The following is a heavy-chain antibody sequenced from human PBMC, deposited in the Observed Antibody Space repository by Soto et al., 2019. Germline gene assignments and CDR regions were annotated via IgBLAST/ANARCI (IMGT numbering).Heavy chain of an antibody. V-gene: IGHV5-51*01. J-gene: IGHJ4*02. CDR2: IYPGDSDT. D-gene: IGHD5-12*01. CDR3: ARHSQREYSGYTVAYHFDY. CDR1: GYSFTSYW. Sequence: EVQLVQSGAEVKKPGESLKISCKGSGYSFTSYWIGWVRQMPGKGLEWMGIIYPGDSDTRYSPSFQGQVTISADKSISTAYLQWSSLKASDTAMYYCARHSQREYSGYTVAYHFDYWGQGTLVTVSS.